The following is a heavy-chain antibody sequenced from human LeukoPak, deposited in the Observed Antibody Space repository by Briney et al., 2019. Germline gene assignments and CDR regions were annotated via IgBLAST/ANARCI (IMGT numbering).Heavy chain of an antibody. D-gene: IGHD3-10*01. CDR1: GFTFSSYA. Sequence: GGSLRLSCAASGFTFSSYAMTWVRQAPGKGLEWVSAITGSGGNTYYADSVKGRFTISRDNSKNTLYLQMNSLRAEDTAIYYCAAHGRYYGSGRGYFDYWGQGTLVTVSS. CDR2: ITGSGGNT. CDR3: AAHGRYYGSGRGYFDY. V-gene: IGHV3-23*01. J-gene: IGHJ4*02.